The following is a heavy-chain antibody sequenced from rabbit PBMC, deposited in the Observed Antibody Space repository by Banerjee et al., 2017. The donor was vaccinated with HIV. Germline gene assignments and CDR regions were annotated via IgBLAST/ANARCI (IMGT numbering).Heavy chain of an antibody. CDR3: ARSADAGCAYAL. CDR1: GFSFSSSYY. V-gene: IGHV1S40*01. CDR2: IDTTSGTT. D-gene: IGHD6-1*01. Sequence: QSLEESGGDLVKPGASLTLTCTASGFSFSSSYYTCWVRQAPGKGLEWIACIDTTSGTTYYASWAKGRFTISKASSTTVTLQMTSLTAADTATYFCARSADAGCAYALWGQGTLVTVS. J-gene: IGHJ3*01.